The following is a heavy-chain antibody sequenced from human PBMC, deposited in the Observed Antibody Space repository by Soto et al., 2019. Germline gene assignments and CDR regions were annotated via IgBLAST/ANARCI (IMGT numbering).Heavy chain of an antibody. CDR2: ITPFKSDT. V-gene: IGHV1-45*02. J-gene: IGHJ3*02. CDR1: GYTFTFRY. CDR3: ARSPFAGSDAFDI. Sequence: GASVKVSCKASGYTFTFRYLHWVRQAPGQALEWMGWITPFKSDTNYAQKFQDRVTITRDRSVSTAYMELSNLRSDDTAMYYCARSPFAGSDAFDIWGQGTMVTVS. D-gene: IGHD1-1*01.